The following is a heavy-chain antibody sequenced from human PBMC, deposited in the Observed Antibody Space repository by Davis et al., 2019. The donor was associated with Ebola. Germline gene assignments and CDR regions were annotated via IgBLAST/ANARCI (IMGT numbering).Heavy chain of an antibody. CDR1: GGSISSYY. CDR3: ARLEQRRLGKDV. CDR2: IYYSGST. V-gene: IGHV4-59*08. J-gene: IGHJ6*04. Sequence: PSETLSLTCTVSGGSISSYYWSWIRRPPGKGLEWIGYIYYSGSTNYNPSLKSRVTISVDTSKNQFSLKLSSVTAADTAVYYCARLEQRRLGKDVWGKGTTVTVSS. D-gene: IGHD6-25*01.